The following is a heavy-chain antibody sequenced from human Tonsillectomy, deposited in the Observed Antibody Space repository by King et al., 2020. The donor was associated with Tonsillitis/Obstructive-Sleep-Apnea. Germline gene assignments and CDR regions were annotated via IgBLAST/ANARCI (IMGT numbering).Heavy chain of an antibody. V-gene: IGHV3-9*01. J-gene: IGHJ6*03. Sequence: VQLVESGGGLVQPGRSLRLSCAASGFPFDDYAMHWVRQAPGKGLEWVSGISWNSGSIGYAESVTGRFTISRDNAKNSLYLQMNSLRGEDTALYYCAKDTKSRLSYMDVWGKGTTVNVSS. CDR1: GFPFDDYA. CDR2: ISWNSGSI. CDR3: AKDTKSRLSYMDV.